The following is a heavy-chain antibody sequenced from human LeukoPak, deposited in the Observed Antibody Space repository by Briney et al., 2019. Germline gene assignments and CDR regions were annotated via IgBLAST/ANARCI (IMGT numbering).Heavy chain of an antibody. Sequence: VKVSCKASGGTFSSYAFSWVRQAPGQGLEWMGWINPNSGGTNYAQKFQGRVTMTRDTSISTAYMELSRLRSDDTAVYYCARIIAAAERLDYWGQGTLVTVSS. J-gene: IGHJ4*02. CDR1: GGTFSSYA. D-gene: IGHD6-13*01. V-gene: IGHV1-2*02. CDR2: INPNSGGT. CDR3: ARIIAAAERLDY.